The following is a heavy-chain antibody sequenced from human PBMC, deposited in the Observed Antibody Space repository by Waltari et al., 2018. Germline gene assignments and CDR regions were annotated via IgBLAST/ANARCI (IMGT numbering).Heavy chain of an antibody. Sequence: VQLVQSGAEVKKPGSSVKVSCKASCGTFSSHAISWGRQAPGQGLEWMGGIIPIFGTANYAQKFQGRVTITTDESTSTAYMELSSLRSEDTAVYYCARSGIAAAGTGVIWFDPWGQGTLVIVS. CDR2: IIPIFGTA. J-gene: IGHJ5*02. V-gene: IGHV1-69*05. CDR1: CGTFSSHA. D-gene: IGHD6-13*01. CDR3: ARSGIAAAGTGVIWFDP.